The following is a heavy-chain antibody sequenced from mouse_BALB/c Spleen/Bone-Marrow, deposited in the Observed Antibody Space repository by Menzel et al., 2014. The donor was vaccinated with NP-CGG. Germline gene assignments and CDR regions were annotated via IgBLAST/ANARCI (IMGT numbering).Heavy chain of an antibody. V-gene: IGHV2-5-1*01. CDR3: AKRGNYGYFDY. Sequence: VHLVESGPSLVQPSQSLSITCTVSGFSLTSYGVHWVRQSPGKGLEWLGVIWRGGSTDYNAAFMSRLSITKDNSKSQVFFKMNSLQADDTAIYYCAKRGNYGYFDYGGQGTTLTVSS. CDR2: IWRGGST. J-gene: IGHJ2*01. CDR1: GFSLTSYG. D-gene: IGHD2-1*01.